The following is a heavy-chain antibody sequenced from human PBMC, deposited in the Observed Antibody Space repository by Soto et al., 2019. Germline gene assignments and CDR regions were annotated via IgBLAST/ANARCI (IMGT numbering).Heavy chain of an antibody. Sequence: SETLSLTCTVSGGSISSGGYYWSWIHQHPGKGLEWIGYIYYSGSTYYNPSLKSRVTISVDTSKNQFSLKLSSVTAADTAVYYCARAPDSTFLLYELWGQGTLVTVSS. J-gene: IGHJ4*02. CDR3: ARAPDSTFLLYEL. V-gene: IGHV4-31*03. CDR1: GGSISSGGYY. CDR2: IYYSGST. D-gene: IGHD2-8*01.